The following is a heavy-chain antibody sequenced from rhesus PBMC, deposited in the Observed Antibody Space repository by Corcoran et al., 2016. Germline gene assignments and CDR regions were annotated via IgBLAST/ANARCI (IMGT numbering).Heavy chain of an antibody. V-gene: IGHV3-136*01. D-gene: IGHD1-7*02. CDR3: TREPLFITGTTYRFFDY. CDR1: GFTFSSFD. J-gene: IGHJ4*01. CDR2: IFSTVKPN. Sequence: EVQLVESGGGLVQPGGSLRLSCVASGFTFSSFDMSWVRTAPGKGLAWVSYIFSTVKPNNYLDPMKGRFTNSMDNAKNVLSLQMSSLRAEDTAVYYCTREPLFITGTTYRFFDYWGQGVLVTVSS.